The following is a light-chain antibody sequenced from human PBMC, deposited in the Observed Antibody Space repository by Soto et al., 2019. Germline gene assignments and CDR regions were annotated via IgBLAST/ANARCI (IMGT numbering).Light chain of an antibody. J-gene: IGLJ2*01. V-gene: IGLV2-23*01. CDR2: EGT. CDR1: SSDVGSENL. CDR3: CSYGGITL. Sequence: QSALTQPASVSGSPGQSITISCTASSSDVGSENLVSWYQQHPGKAPKLIIYEGTKRPSGVSNRFSGSKSGNTASLTISGLQAEDEADYYCCSYGGITLFGGGTKLTVL.